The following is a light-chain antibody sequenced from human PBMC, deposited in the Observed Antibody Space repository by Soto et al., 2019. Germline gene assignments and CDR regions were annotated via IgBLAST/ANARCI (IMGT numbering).Light chain of an antibody. J-gene: IGLJ3*02. CDR2: GNS. V-gene: IGLV1-40*01. CDR3: QSYDGSLSGWV. Sequence: QSVLTQPPSVSGAPGQRVTISCNGSSSNIGAGYDVHWYQQLPGTAPKLLIYGNSNRPSGVPDRFSGSKSGTSASLAITGLQAEDEADYYCQSYDGSLSGWVFGGGTKLTVL. CDR1: SSNIGAGYD.